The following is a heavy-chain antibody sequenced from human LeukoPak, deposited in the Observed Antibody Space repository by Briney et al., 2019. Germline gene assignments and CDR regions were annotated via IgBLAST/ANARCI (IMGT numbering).Heavy chain of an antibody. D-gene: IGHD1-26*01. CDR2: INSDGSST. CDR3: ARAVGATGDAFDI. CDR1: GFTFSSYW. V-gene: IGHV3-74*01. J-gene: IGHJ3*02. Sequence: GGSLRLSCAASGFTFSSYWMHWVRQAPEKGLVWVSRINSDGSSTSYADSVKGRFTISRDNAKNTLYLQMNSLRAEDTAVYYCARAVGATGDAFDIWGQGTMVTVSS.